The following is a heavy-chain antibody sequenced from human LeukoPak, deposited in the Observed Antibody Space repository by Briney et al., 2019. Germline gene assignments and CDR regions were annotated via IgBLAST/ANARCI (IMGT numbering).Heavy chain of an antibody. V-gene: IGHV3-49*04. Sequence: GGSLRLSCAASGFTFSSYAMSWVRQAPGKGREWVGFIRSKAYGGTTEYAASVKGRFTISRDDSKSIAYLQMNSLKTEDTAVYYCTRCVYSSSFMDVWGQGTTVTVSS. CDR2: IRSKAYGGTT. CDR1: GFTFSSYA. J-gene: IGHJ6*02. D-gene: IGHD6-13*01. CDR3: TRCVYSSSFMDV.